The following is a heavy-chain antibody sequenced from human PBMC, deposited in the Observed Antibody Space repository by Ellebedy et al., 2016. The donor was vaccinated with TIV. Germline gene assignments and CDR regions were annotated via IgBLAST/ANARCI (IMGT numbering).Heavy chain of an antibody. CDR1: GFTFSSYW. D-gene: IGHD5-24*01. J-gene: IGHJ4*02. V-gene: IGHV3-74*01. Sequence: PGGSLRLSCAASGFTFSSYWMHWVRQAPGKGLVWVSRINSDGSSTSYADSVKGRFTISRDNAKNTLYLQMNSLRAEDTAVYYCAREGALGRWLQSPPDYWGQGTLVTVSS. CDR2: INSDGSST. CDR3: AREGALGRWLQSPPDY.